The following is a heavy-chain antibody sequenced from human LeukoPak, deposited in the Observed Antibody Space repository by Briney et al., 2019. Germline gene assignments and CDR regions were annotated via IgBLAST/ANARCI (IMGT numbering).Heavy chain of an antibody. CDR1: GFIVSSNY. J-gene: IGHJ4*02. CDR3: ARANVWGNWYYFDY. CDR2: IYSGGST. D-gene: IGHD3-16*01. V-gene: IGHV3-53*01. Sequence: LGGSLRLSCSASGFIVSSNYMSWVRQAPGKGLEWVSVIYSGGSTYYADSVKGRFTISTDNSENTLYLQMNTLRAEDTAVYYCARANVWGNWYYFDYWGQGTLVAVSS.